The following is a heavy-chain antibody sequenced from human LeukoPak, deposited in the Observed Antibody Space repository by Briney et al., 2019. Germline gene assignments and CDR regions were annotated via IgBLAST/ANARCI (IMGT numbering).Heavy chain of an antibody. J-gene: IGHJ3*02. Sequence: ASGKLSCKASGYTFTSYAIDWMRQATGRGPEWMGWMNPNSGNTGYAQKLQGRDIITRNTSISTAYMELSSRRSEDTAVYYCAIIHSGSYSDAFDIWGQGTMVTVSS. D-gene: IGHD1-26*01. CDR1: GYTFTSYA. CDR3: AIIHSGSYSDAFDI. V-gene: IGHV1-8*03. CDR2: MNPNSGNT.